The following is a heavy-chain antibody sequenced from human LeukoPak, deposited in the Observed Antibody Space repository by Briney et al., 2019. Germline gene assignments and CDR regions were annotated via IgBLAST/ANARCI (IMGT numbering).Heavy chain of an antibody. D-gene: IGHD6-19*01. Sequence: LETLSLTCSVSGGSISSYYWSWIRQPPGKGLEWIGYIYYTGGTNYNPSLKSRVTISLDTSKTQFSLRLSSVTAADTAVYYCARGAVAGKMSWFDPWGQGTLVTVSS. J-gene: IGHJ5*02. CDR3: ARGAVAGKMSWFDP. V-gene: IGHV4-59*08. CDR2: IYYTGGT. CDR1: GGSISSYY.